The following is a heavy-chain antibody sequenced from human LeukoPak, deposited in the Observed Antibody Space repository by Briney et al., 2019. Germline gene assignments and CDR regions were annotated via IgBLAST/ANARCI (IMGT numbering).Heavy chain of an antibody. CDR2: ISSRSFTI. CDR3: ARSVIAVAGYDAFDI. J-gene: IGHJ3*02. V-gene: IGHV3-48*02. D-gene: IGHD6-19*01. Sequence: GGSLRLSCAASGFTFSRFWMNWVRQAPGKGLDWVSYISSRSFTIYYADSVKGRFTISRDNAKNSLYLEMNSLRDEDTAVYYCARSVIAVAGYDAFDIWGQGTVVTVSS. CDR1: GFTFSRFW.